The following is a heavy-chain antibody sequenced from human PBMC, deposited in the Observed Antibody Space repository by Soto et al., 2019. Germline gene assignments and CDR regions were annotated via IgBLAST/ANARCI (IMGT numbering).Heavy chain of an antibody. Sequence: GGLLRHRNGVAECTCVNYGIRRVLQAQGKGLEWVAAISYDGSKKYYVDSVKGRFTMSRDNSKNTVYLQMNSLRGEDTVVYYCGREKITALLAYWGKGTLVPVSS. V-gene: IGHV3-30*03. D-gene: IGHD3-10*01. J-gene: IGHJ4*02. CDR2: ISYDGSKK. CDR1: ECTCVNYG. CDR3: GREKITALLAY.